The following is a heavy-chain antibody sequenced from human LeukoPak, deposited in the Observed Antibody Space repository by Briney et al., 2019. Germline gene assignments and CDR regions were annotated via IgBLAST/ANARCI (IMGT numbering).Heavy chain of an antibody. J-gene: IGHJ4*02. V-gene: IGHV1-2*02. D-gene: IGHD1-1*01. CDR1: RYTVTGYY. CDR3: ARRNRPTLSGVDY. CDR2: INPYSGGT. Sequence: ASVNVSCKASRYTVTGYYMHGVRQAPGRGLEGMGWINPYSGGTNYAQKFQGRLTMTRHTSISTAYMELRRQRSDDAAVYYCARRNRPTLSGVDYWGQGTQVTDPS.